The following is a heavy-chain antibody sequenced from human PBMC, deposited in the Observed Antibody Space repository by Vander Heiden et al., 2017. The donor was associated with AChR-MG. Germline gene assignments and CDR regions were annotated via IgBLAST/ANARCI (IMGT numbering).Heavy chain of an antibody. CDR1: GGTFSSYA. D-gene: IGHD3-3*01. V-gene: IGHV1-69*06. Sequence: QVQLVQSGAEVKKPGSSVKVSCKASGGTFSSYAISWVRQAPGQGLEWMGGIIPIFGTANYAQKFQGRVTITADKSTSTAYMELSSLRSEDTAVYYCARDGGTIFGVVPYYYYMDVWGKGTTVTVSS. CDR2: IIPIFGTA. J-gene: IGHJ6*03. CDR3: ARDGGTIFGVVPYYYYMDV.